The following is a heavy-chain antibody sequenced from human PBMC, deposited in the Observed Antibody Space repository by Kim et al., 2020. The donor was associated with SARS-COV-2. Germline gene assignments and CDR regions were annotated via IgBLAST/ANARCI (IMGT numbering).Heavy chain of an antibody. CDR2: IYTDNGNT. CDR3: ARGSTMMYEF. J-gene: IGHJ4*02. CDR1: GYTFTSNA. V-gene: IGHV1-3*04. D-gene: IGHD3-22*01. Sequence: ASVKVSCKASGYTFTSNAIHWVRQAPGQRLEWMGWIYTDNGNTVYSQKLQDRVTISRDTSASTAYMEMSSLRSEDTAVYYCARGSTMMYEFWGQGTLVTVSS.